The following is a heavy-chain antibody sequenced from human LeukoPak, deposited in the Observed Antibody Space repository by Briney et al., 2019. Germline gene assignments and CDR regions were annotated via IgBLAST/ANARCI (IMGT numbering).Heavy chain of an antibody. CDR3: ARDDPAGFQNY. Sequence: PGGSLRLSCAASGFTVSSNYMSWVRQAPGKGLYWVSVIYVGISTYYADSVKGRFTISRDNSKNTLYLQMNSLRAEDTAVYYCARDDPAGFQNYWGQGTLVTVSS. CDR1: GFTVSSNY. CDR2: IYVGIST. V-gene: IGHV3-53*01. J-gene: IGHJ4*02.